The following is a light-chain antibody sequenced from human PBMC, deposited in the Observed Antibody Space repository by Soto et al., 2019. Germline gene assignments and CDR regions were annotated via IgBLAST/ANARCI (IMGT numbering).Light chain of an antibody. V-gene: IGLV2-23*01. CDR3: CSYAGSSTWV. Sequence: QSALTQPASVSGSPGHSITISCTGTSGDVGSYNLVSWYQQHPGKAPKLLIYEGSKRPSGVSNRFSGSKSGNTASLTISGLQAEDEADYYCCSYAGSSTWVFGEGTKLTVL. CDR2: EGS. CDR1: SGDVGSYNL. J-gene: IGLJ3*02.